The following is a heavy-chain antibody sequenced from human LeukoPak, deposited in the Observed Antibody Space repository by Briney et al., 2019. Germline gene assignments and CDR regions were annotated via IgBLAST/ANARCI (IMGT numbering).Heavy chain of an antibody. CDR2: IFSGGRT. CDR3: ATTAATRKAVY. D-gene: IGHD6-25*01. Sequence: GGSLRLSCAASGFTVSSNYMSWVRQAPGKGPEWVSVIFSGGRTYNADSVKGRFTISRDSSKNTLYLQMNSLRAEDTAVYYCATTAATRKAVYWGQGTLVTVSS. CDR1: GFTVSSNY. V-gene: IGHV3-53*01. J-gene: IGHJ4*02.